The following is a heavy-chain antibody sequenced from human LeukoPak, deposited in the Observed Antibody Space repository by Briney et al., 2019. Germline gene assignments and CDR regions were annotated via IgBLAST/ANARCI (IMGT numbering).Heavy chain of an antibody. CDR1: GGSISSYY. V-gene: IGHV4-59*08. CDR3: ARHWLDSGTPDRFDY. J-gene: IGHJ4*02. CDR2: ISDIGST. Sequence: SETLSLTCTVSGGSISSYYWSWIRQPPGKGLEWIAYISDIGSTNYNPSLKSRVTISVDTSKNQFSLKLSSVTAADTAVYYCARHWLDSGTPDRFDYWGQGTLVTVSS. D-gene: IGHD3-10*01.